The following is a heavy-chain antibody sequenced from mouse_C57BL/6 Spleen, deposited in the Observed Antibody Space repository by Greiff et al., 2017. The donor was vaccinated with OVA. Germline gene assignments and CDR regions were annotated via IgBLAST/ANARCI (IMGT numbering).Heavy chain of an antibody. CDR2: INPNNGGT. Sequence: VQLKESGPELVKPGASVKMSCTASGYTFTDYNLHWVKQSHGTSLAWIGYINPNNGGTSYNQKFKGQATLTVNTSSSTAYMELRSLTSEDSAVYYCARRYPYYFDYWGQGTTLTVAS. CDR1: GYTFTDYN. CDR3: ARRYPYYFDY. V-gene: IGHV1-22*01. D-gene: IGHD2-14*01. J-gene: IGHJ2*01.